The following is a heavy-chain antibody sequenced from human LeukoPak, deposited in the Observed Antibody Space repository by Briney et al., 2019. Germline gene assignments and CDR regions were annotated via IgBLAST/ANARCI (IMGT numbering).Heavy chain of an antibody. D-gene: IGHD1-1*01. V-gene: IGHV3-30-3*01. CDR3: AKGKRYPDY. CDR2: ISYDGSNK. J-gene: IGHJ4*02. CDR1: GFTFSSYA. Sequence: PGGSLRLSCAASGFTFSSYAMHWVRQAPGKGLEWVAVISYDGSNKYYTDSVKGRFTISRDNSKNTLYLQMNSLRVEDTAVYYCAKGKRYPDYWGQGTLVTVSS.